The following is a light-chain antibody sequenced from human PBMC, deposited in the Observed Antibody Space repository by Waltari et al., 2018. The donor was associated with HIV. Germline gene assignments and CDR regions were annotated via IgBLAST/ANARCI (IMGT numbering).Light chain of an antibody. CDR2: PAS. J-gene: IGKJ3*01. Sequence: ELILTQSPATLSVSPGESATLSCRASRTVSPDLAWYQQRPGQAPRLLIHPASTRASGVPARFSASGSGTEFTLTISSLQSEDFALYYCQEYNKWPPVTFGPGTRVDI. V-gene: IGKV3-15*01. CDR1: RTVSPD. CDR3: QEYNKWPPVT.